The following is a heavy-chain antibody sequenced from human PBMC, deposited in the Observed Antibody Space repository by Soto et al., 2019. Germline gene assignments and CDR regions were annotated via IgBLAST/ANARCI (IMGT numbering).Heavy chain of an antibody. V-gene: IGHV4-39*01. Sequence: PSETLSLTCTVSGGSINNNNYYWGWVRQPPGKGLEWIASISRSGTTYYSPSLKSRVTKSVDTSKSQFSLKLSSVTAADTAVYYCAKHPGYVLYYFDSWVQGTRVTVSS. CDR1: GGSINNNNYY. J-gene: IGHJ4*02. CDR2: ISRSGTT. CDR3: AKHPGYVLYYFDS. D-gene: IGHD3-10*02.